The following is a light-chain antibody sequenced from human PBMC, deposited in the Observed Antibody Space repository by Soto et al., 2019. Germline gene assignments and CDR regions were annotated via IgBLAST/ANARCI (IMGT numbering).Light chain of an antibody. CDR3: QQSYSTPPGA. CDR1: QDISNH. V-gene: IGKV1-39*01. Sequence: DIQMPQCSSSLSASVGERVTITGQASQDISNHLNWYQQKPGKAPKLLIYATSSLQSGVPSRFSGSGSGTDFTLTISSLQPEDFATYYCQQSYSTPPGAVGQGTKVDIK. J-gene: IGKJ1*01. CDR2: ATS.